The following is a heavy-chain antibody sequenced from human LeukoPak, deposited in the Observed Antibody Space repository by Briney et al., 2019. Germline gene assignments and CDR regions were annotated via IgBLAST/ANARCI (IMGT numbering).Heavy chain of an antibody. Sequence: PGGSLTLSCAASGFTFSSYGMSWVRQAPGKGREWGSAISGSSGSTYYADSVNGRFDISNDNSKHALYLQMNNLRAEDTAVYYCAKGTSHYVVVPAAISWGQGTLVTVSS. V-gene: IGHV3-23*01. CDR2: ISGSSGST. CDR1: GFTFSSYG. CDR3: AKGTSHYVVVPAAIS. D-gene: IGHD2-2*01. J-gene: IGHJ5*02.